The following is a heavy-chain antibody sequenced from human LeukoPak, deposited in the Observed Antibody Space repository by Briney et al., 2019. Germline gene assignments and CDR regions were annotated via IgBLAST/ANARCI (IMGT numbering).Heavy chain of an antibody. Sequence: GGSLRLSCAATGFTFSTYTMNWVRQAPGKGLEWVSSINGRSNYIYYADSMKGRFTISRDNAKNSLYLQMNSLRDDDTAVYYCAREDGVVGATSAFDIWGLGTIVTVSS. CDR2: INGRSNYI. CDR3: AREDGVVGATSAFDI. D-gene: IGHD1-26*01. CDR1: GFTFSTYT. V-gene: IGHV3-21*01. J-gene: IGHJ3*02.